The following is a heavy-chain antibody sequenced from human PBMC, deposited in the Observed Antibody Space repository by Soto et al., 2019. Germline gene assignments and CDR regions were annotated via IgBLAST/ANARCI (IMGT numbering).Heavy chain of an antibody. D-gene: IGHD3-22*01. CDR1: GYTLTELS. J-gene: IGHJ5*02. CDR2: FDPEDGET. V-gene: IGHV1-24*01. CDR3: ATLTYYYDSSGYYSRNWFDP. Sequence: ASVKVSCKVSGYTLTELSMHWVRQAPGKGLEWMGGFDPEDGETIYAQKFQGRVTMTEDTSTDTAYMELSSLRSEDTAVYYCATLTYYYDSSGYYSRNWFDPWGQGTLVTVSS.